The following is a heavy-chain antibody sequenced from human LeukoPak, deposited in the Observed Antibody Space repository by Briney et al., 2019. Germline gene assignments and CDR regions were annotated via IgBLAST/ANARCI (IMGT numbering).Heavy chain of an antibody. J-gene: IGHJ4*02. D-gene: IGHD5-18*01. Sequence: PSETLSLTCNVSGDSISSSHYYWAWIRQPPGKGLEWIGNIYYSGSTNYNPSLKSRLTISVDTSKNQFSLTLSSVTASGTAVYYCAVSPGYSYGVDYWGQGTLVTVSS. V-gene: IGHV4-39*01. CDR3: AVSPGYSYGVDY. CDR1: GDSISSSHYY. CDR2: IYYSGST.